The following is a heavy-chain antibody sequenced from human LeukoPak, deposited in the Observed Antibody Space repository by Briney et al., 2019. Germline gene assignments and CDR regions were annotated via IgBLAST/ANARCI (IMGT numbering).Heavy chain of an antibody. D-gene: IGHD3-10*01. J-gene: IGHJ2*01. V-gene: IGHV4-39*07. CDR3: ARDAVYYYGSGSYYSFDL. CDR1: GGSISSSSYY. Sequence: SETLSLTCTVSGGSISSSSYYWGWIRQPPGKGLEWIGSIYYSGSTYYNPSLKSRLTISVDTSKNQFSLKLSSVTAADTAVYYCARDAVYYYGSGSYYSFDLWGRGTLVTVSS. CDR2: IYYSGST.